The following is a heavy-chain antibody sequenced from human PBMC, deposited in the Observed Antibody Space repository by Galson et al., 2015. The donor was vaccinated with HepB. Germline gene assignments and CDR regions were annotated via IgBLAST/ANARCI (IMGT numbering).Heavy chain of an antibody. CDR3: ARVGGTNDWYFDL. Sequence: TLSLTCAVSGGSISSGGYSWSWIRQPPGKGLEWIGYIYHSGSTYYNPSLKSRVTISVDRSKNQFSLKLSSVTAADTAVYYCARVGGTNDWYFDLWGRGTLVTVSS. CDR2: IYHSGST. J-gene: IGHJ2*01. D-gene: IGHD3-16*01. CDR1: GGSISSGGYS. V-gene: IGHV4-30-2*01.